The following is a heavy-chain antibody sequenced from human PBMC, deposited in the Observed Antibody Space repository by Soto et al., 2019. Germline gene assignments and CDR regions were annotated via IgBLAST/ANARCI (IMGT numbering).Heavy chain of an antibody. D-gene: IGHD6-13*01. CDR2: IYYSGST. J-gene: IGHJ4*02. Sequence: PSETLSLTCTVSGGSISSYYWGWIRQPPGKGLEWIGSIYYSGSTYYNPSLKSRVTISVDTSKNQFSLKLSSVTAADTAVYYCARDFKRYRSPPGPLEYWGLGNLVTVSS. V-gene: IGHV4-39*02. CDR3: ARDFKRYRSPPGPLEY. CDR1: GGSISSYY.